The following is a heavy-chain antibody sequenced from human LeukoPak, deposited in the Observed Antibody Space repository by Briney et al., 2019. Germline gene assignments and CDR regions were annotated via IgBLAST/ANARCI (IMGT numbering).Heavy chain of an antibody. D-gene: IGHD3-3*01. CDR3: ARGRGYDFWSGVLEDWFDP. Sequence: SETLSLTCTVSGGSISSGDYHWSWIRQPPGKGLEWIGYIYYSGSTYYSPSLKSRVTISVDTSKNQFSLKLSSVTAADTAVYYCARGRGYDFWSGVLEDWFDPWGQGTLVTVSS. V-gene: IGHV4-30-4*01. CDR2: IYYSGST. J-gene: IGHJ5*02. CDR1: GGSISSGDYH.